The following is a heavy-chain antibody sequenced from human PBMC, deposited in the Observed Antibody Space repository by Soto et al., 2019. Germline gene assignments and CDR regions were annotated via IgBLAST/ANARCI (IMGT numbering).Heavy chain of an antibody. V-gene: IGHV2-5*02. D-gene: IGHD3-10*01. CDR1: GFSLSTSAVG. J-gene: IGHJ4*02. Sequence: ITLKESGPTLVKPTQTLTLTCTFSGFSLSTSAVGVGWIRQPPGKALEWLALIYWDDDKRYSPSLKSRLTITKDTSKNQVVLKMTNMDPVDTSTYYSGYVYYHSGRWEYWGQGTLVTVSS. CDR2: IYWDDDK. CDR3: GYVYYHSGRWEY.